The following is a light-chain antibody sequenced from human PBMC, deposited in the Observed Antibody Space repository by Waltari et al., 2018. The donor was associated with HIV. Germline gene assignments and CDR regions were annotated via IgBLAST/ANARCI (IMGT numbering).Light chain of an antibody. V-gene: IGLV3-21*01. CDR1: NIGNRN. Sequence: SYVLTQPPSISVAPGKTAKITCGGNNIGNRNVHSYQQKAGQAPILVIYDDDDRPSGLPERFSGSNSENTATLTINRIEVGDEADYYCQVWDSGSDHVFGSGTTVTVL. CDR2: DDD. CDR3: QVWDSGSDHV. J-gene: IGLJ1*01.